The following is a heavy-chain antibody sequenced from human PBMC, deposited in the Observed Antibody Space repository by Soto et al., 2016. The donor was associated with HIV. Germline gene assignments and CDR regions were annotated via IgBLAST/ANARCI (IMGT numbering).Heavy chain of an antibody. D-gene: IGHD6-19*01. CDR1: GFTFSSYA. CDR2: ISYDGTNK. V-gene: IGHV3-30*04. CDR3: ASAVADWYFDL. Sequence: QVQLVESGGGVVQPGRSLRLSCAASGFTFSSYAMHWVRQAPGKGLEWMSVISYDGTNKYYADSVKGRFTISRDNSKNTLYLQMNSLRAEDTAMYYCASAVADWYFDLWGRGTLVTVSS. J-gene: IGHJ2*01.